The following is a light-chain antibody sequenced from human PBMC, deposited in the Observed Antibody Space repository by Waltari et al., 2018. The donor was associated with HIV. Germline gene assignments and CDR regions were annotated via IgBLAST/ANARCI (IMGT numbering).Light chain of an antibody. Sequence: QSTLTQPPSASGSPGPSVTISCTATTSDIGGYNYVSWYQQHPGKAPKLVMTEGTKRPSGVPDRFSGSKSGNTASLTVSGLQADDEALYYCSSFAPTNKFYVLFGGGTTLTVL. J-gene: IGLJ2*01. V-gene: IGLV2-8*01. CDR2: EGT. CDR3: SSFAPTNKFYVL. CDR1: TSDIGGYNY.